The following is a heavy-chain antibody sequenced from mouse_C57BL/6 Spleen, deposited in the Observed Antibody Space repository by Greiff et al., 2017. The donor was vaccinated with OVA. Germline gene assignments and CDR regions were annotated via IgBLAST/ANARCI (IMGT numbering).Heavy chain of an antibody. CDR2: INPGSGGP. CDR1: GYAFTNYL. V-gene: IGHV1-54*01. J-gene: IGHJ2*01. D-gene: IGHD4-1*01. Sequence: QVQLQQSGAELVRPGTSVKVSCKASGYAFTNYLIEWVKQRPGQGLEWIGVINPGSGGPNYNEKFKGKATLTADKSSSTAYMQLSSLTSEDSAVYFCARGAGTGFDYWGQGTTLTVSS. CDR3: ARGAGTGFDY.